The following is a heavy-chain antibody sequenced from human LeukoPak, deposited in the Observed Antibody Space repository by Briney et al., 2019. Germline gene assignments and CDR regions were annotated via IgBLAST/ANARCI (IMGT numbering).Heavy chain of an antibody. Sequence: SVKVSCKASGGTFSSYAISWVRQAPGQGPEWMGGIIPIFGTANYAQKFQGRVTITADESTSTAYMELSSLRSEDTAVYYCAFTIMIFGVANEYNWFDPWGQGTLVTVSS. J-gene: IGHJ5*02. CDR3: AFTIMIFGVANEYNWFDP. CDR1: GGTFSSYA. V-gene: IGHV1-69*13. CDR2: IIPIFGTA. D-gene: IGHD3-3*01.